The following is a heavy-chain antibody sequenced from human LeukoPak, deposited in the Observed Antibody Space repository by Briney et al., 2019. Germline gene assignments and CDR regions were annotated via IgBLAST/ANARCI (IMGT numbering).Heavy chain of an antibody. Sequence: PGGSLRLSCAASGFTFSSYGMHWVRQAPGKGLEWVGRIKSKSDGGTTDYAAPVKGRFTISGDDSKNTLYLQMNSLKTEDTAVYYCTTGVLTGFPRWGQGTLVTVSS. J-gene: IGHJ4*02. V-gene: IGHV3-15*01. CDR2: IKSKSDGGTT. CDR1: GFTFSSYG. D-gene: IGHD3-9*01. CDR3: TTGVLTGFPR.